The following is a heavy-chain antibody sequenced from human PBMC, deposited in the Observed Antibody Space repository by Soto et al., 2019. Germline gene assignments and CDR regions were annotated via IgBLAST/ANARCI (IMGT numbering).Heavy chain of an antibody. CDR3: AHFRSLTFGGVIADYYYYYGMDV. V-gene: IGHV2-5*01. CDR1: GFSLSTSGVG. D-gene: IGHD3-16*02. J-gene: IGHJ6*02. Sequence: SGPTLVNPTQTPTLTCTFSGFSLSTSGVGVGWIRQPPGKALEWLALIYWNDDKRYSPSLKSRLTITKDTSKNQVVLTMTNMDPVDTATYYCAHFRSLTFGGVIADYYYYYGMDVWGQGTTVTVSS. CDR2: IYWNDDK.